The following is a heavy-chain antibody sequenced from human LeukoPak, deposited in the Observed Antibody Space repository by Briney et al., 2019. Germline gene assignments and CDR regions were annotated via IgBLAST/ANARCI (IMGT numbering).Heavy chain of an antibody. CDR3: AKTQTPDFGDYVWVPYYFDY. J-gene: IGHJ4*02. CDR1: GFTFRNYN. Sequence: DPGGSLRLSCAASGFTFRNYNMNWVRQAPGKGLEWVSSINSSSGSTIYYADSVKGRFTISRDNAKNSLYLQMNSLRAEDTAVYYCAKTQTPDFGDYVWVPYYFDYWGQGTLVTVSS. D-gene: IGHD4-17*01. V-gene: IGHV3-48*04. CDR2: INSSSGSTI.